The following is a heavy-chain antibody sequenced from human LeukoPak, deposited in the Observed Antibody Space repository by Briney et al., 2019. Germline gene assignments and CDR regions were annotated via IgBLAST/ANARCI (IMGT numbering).Heavy chain of an antibody. CDR1: GFTFSDCV. Sequence: TGGSLRLSCTASGFTFSDCVMNWFRQAPGKGLEWVSSISYRTSHIYYADSVKGRFTISRDNAKNSLYLQMDSLRAEDTAVSFCGRAFPPLRTAAAGDYWGQGTLVTVSS. CDR2: ISYRTSHI. J-gene: IGHJ4*02. CDR3: GRAFPPLRTAAAGDY. D-gene: IGHD6-13*01. V-gene: IGHV3-21*01.